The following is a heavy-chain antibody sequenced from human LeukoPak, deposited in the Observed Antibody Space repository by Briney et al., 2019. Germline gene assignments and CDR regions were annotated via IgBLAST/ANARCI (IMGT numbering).Heavy chain of an antibody. V-gene: IGHV3-23*01. J-gene: IGHJ4*02. D-gene: IGHD5-12*01. CDR1: GLTFRSYG. CDR2: IGGSVGSM. CDR3: ARDLDLVIDY. Sequence: GGSLRLSCAASGLTFRSYGMHWVRQAPGKGLEWVSNIGGSVGSMFYAASVKGRFAISRDNSKNTLYLQMNSLRAEDTAVYYCARDLDLVIDYWGQGSLVTVSS.